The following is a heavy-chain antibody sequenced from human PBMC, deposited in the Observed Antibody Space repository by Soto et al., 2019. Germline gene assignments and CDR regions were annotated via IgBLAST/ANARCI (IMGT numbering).Heavy chain of an antibody. J-gene: IGHJ6*02. V-gene: IGHV4-59*01. D-gene: IGHD5-18*01. CDR2: IYYSGST. CDR3: AGNSYGYYYYGMDV. CDR1: GGSISSYY. Sequence: SETLSVTCTVSGGSISSYYWSWIRQPPGKGLEWIGYIYYSGSTNYNPSLKSRVTISVDTSKNQFSLKLSSVTAADTAVYYCAGNSYGYYYYGMDVWGQGTTVTVSS.